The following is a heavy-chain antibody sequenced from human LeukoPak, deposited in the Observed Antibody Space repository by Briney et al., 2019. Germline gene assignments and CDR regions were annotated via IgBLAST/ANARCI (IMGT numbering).Heavy chain of an antibody. CDR1: GDSISNYY. V-gene: IGHV4-59*01. CDR2: KYYSGST. CDR3: GGGRSYGFDFDS. D-gene: IGHD5-18*01. Sequence: SETLALTCTVSGDSISNYYWTWIRQPPGKALEGRGYKYYSGSTRYNSSLRRRRTISLDTSKNQFSLRLTSVTAAGTAWYYFGGGRSYGFDFDSWGPGTLVIVSS. J-gene: IGHJ4*02.